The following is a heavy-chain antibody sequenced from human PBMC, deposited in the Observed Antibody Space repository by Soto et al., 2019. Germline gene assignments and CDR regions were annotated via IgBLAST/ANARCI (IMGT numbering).Heavy chain of an antibody. Sequence: QVQLVQSGAEVKKPGASVKVSCKASGYTFTGYYMHWVRQAPGQGLEWMGWINPNSGGTNYAQKFQGRVTMTRDTSISTAYMELSRLRSDDTAVYYCARDTTGSQGYYYGMDVWDQGTTVTVSS. J-gene: IGHJ6*02. CDR3: ARDTTGSQGYYYGMDV. CDR2: INPNSGGT. D-gene: IGHD2-2*01. CDR1: GYTFTGYY. V-gene: IGHV1-2*02.